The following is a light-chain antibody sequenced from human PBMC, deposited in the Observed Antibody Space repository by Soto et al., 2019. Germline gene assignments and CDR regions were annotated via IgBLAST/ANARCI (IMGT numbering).Light chain of an antibody. CDR2: RAS. Sequence: DIQMTQSPSTLSASVGDRVTITGRASQTINTWLAWYQQKPGKAPKLLIYRASNLESGVPSRFSRSGSGRAFTLTTSSLEPDDFSIDYGPQYESYSCTFGPGATVDV. CDR1: QTINTW. CDR3: PQYESYSCT. J-gene: IGKJ3*01. V-gene: IGKV1-5*03.